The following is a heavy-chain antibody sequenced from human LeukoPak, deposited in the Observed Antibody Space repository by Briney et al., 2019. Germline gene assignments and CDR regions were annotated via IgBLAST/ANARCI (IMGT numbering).Heavy chain of an antibody. V-gene: IGHV1-69*13. Sequence: SVKVSCKASGGTFSSYAISWVRQAPGQGLEWMGGIIPIFGTANYAQKFQGRATITADESTSTAYMELSSLRSEDTAVYYCARDGSSIAARRPFDYWGQGTLVTVSS. CDR1: GGTFSSYA. CDR3: ARDGSSIAARRPFDY. D-gene: IGHD6-6*01. CDR2: IIPIFGTA. J-gene: IGHJ4*02.